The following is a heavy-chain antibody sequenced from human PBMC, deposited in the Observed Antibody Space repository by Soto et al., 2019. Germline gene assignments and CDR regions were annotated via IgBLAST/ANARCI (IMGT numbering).Heavy chain of an antibody. CDR2: IYPGDSDA. D-gene: IGHD2-21*02. CDR1: GYVFSSYW. V-gene: IGHV5-51*01. CDR3: ARPYGGNSPLFDY. Sequence: GESLKISCRGSGYVFSSYWMGWVRQVPGKGLEWMGNIYPGDSDARYNPSFQGQVTISIDKSINTAYLQWSSLRASDTAMYYCARPYGGNSPLFDYWGQGTMVTVSS. J-gene: IGHJ4*01.